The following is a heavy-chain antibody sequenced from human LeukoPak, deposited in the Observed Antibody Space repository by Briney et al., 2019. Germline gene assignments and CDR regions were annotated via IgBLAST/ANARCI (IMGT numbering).Heavy chain of an antibody. CDR3: ARAIGLHFYDSSGYKSWYYFAS. CDR2: ISGDGGST. CDR1: GFTFNDYA. J-gene: IGHJ4*02. Sequence: GGSLRLSCAASGFTFNDYAMHWVRQAPGKGLEWVSLISGDGGSTNYADSVKGRFTISRDNSKNSLYLQINSPRTDDTALYYCARAIGLHFYDSSGYKSWYYFASWGLGTLVTVSP. D-gene: IGHD3-22*01. V-gene: IGHV3-43*02.